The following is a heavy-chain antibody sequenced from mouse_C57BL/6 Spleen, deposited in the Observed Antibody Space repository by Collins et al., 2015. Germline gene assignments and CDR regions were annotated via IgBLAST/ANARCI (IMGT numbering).Heavy chain of an antibody. CDR1: E. J-gene: IGHJ2*01. D-gene: IGHD1-1*01. V-gene: IGHV1-15*01. CDR3: TRSEVFYYGKSPYYFDY. CDR2: IDPETGGT. Sequence: EMHWVKQTPVHGLEWIGAIDPETGGTAYNQKFKGKAILTADKSSNTAYMEIRSLTSEDSAVYYCTRSEVFYYGKSPYYFDYWGQGTTLTVSS.